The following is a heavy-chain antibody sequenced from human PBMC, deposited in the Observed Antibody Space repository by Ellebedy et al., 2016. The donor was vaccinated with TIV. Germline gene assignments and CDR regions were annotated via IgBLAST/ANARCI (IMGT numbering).Heavy chain of an antibody. CDR3: ERERGGGGSYYNYFGMDV. CDR2: ISTYNGNT. CDR1: GYTFTGYG. V-gene: IGHV1-18*04. Sequence: AASVKVSCKASGYTFTGYGICWVRQAPGQGLEWMGWISTYNGNTNFAQTVQGRVTMTTDTSTGTASMERGSLRSDDTAGYYCERERGGGGSYYNYFGMDVWGQGTTVTVSS. D-gene: IGHD1-26*01. J-gene: IGHJ6*02.